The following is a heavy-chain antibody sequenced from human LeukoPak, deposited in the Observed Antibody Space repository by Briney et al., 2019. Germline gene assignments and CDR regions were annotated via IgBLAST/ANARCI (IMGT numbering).Heavy chain of an antibody. CDR3: ARFPYYYYGSGSYAGTIDY. CDR1: DGSFSGYY. CDR2: INHSGST. J-gene: IGHJ4*02. V-gene: IGHV4-34*01. D-gene: IGHD3-10*01. Sequence: SETLSLTCAVYDGSFSGYYWSWIRQPPGKGLECIGEINHSGSTNYNPSLKSGVTISVDTSKNQFSLKLSSVTAADTAVYYCARFPYYYYGSGSYAGTIDYWGQGTLVTVSS.